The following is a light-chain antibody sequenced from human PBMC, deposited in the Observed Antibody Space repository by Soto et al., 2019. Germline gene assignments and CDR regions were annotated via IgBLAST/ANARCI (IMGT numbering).Light chain of an antibody. CDR3: CSYAGSSTYV. CDR2: EGS. V-gene: IGLV2-23*01. J-gene: IGLJ1*01. CDR1: SSDVGSYNL. Sequence: VLTQPASVSGSPGQSITISCTGTSSDVGSYNLVSWYQQHPGKAPKLMIYEGSKRPSGVSNRFSGSKSGNTASLTISGLQAEDEADYYCCSYAGSSTYVFGTGTKVTVL.